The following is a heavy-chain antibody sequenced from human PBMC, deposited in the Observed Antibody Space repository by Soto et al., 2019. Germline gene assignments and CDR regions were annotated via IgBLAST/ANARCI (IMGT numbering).Heavy chain of an antibody. J-gene: IGHJ4*02. CDR1: GGSFSGYY. D-gene: IGHD3-3*01. Sequence: SETLSLTCAVYGGSFSGYYWSWIRQPPGKGLEWIGSIYYSGSTYYNPSLKSRVTISVDTSKNQFSLKLSSVTAADTAVYYCARRGSDFWSGYFDYWGQGTLVTVSS. V-gene: IGHV4-34*01. CDR2: IYYSGST. CDR3: ARRGSDFWSGYFDY.